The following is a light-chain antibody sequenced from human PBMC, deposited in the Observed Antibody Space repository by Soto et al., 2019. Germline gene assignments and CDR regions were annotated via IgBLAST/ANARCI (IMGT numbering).Light chain of an antibody. J-gene: IGLJ1*01. CDR1: TSDLGGYNL. Sequence: QSALTQPASVSRSPIQSITISSSGTTSDLGGYNLVPLYQLHAAKAPKLLIYEGTQRPSGVSSRCSGSKSGNTAALTISGLQAEDEADYYCCSYASSSSYVFGTGTKVTVL. CDR3: CSYASSSSYV. CDR2: EGT. V-gene: IGLV2-23*01.